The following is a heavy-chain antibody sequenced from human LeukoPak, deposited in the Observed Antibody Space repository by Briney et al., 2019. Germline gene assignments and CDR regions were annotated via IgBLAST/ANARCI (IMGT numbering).Heavy chain of an antibody. CDR3: AKDRSRHRIVVVPVARSGTFDY. Sequence: GGSLRLSCAASGFIFSNYAMHWVRQAPGKGLEWVAVISYDGSNKYYADSVKGRFTISRDNAKNTLYLQMNSLRAEDTAVYYCAKDRSRHRIVVVPVARSGTFDYWGQGTLVTVSS. V-gene: IGHV3-30*04. D-gene: IGHD2-2*01. CDR2: ISYDGSNK. J-gene: IGHJ4*02. CDR1: GFIFSNYA.